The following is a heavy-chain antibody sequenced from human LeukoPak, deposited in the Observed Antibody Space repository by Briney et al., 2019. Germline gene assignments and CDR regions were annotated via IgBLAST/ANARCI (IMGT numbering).Heavy chain of an antibody. J-gene: IGHJ4*02. CDR1: GFTFSSYA. D-gene: IGHD1-26*01. CDR3: AKDLGIVGGGSDY. V-gene: IGHV3-23*01. Sequence: PGGSLRLSCAASGFTFSSYAMNWVRQAPGKGLEWVSAISGGGGGTYYADSVKGRFTISRDNSKNTLYLQMNSLRAEDTAVYYCAKDLGIVGGGSDYWGQGTLVTVSS. CDR2: ISGGGGGT.